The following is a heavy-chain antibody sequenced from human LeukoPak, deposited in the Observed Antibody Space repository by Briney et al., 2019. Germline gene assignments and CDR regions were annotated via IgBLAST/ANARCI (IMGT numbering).Heavy chain of an antibody. D-gene: IGHD6-13*01. Sequence: GESLKISCKGSGYSFTTYWIGWVRQMPGKGLEWMGVIYPGDSDTTYSPSFQGQVTISADKSISTAYLQWSSLKASDSAMYYCGRIPAAGSLKGSFDIWGQGTMVTVSS. CDR2: IYPGDSDT. J-gene: IGHJ3*02. CDR3: GRIPAAGSLKGSFDI. CDR1: GYSFTTYW. V-gene: IGHV5-51*01.